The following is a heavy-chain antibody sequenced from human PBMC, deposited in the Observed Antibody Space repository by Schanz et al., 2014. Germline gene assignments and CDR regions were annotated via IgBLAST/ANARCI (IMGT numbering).Heavy chain of an antibody. Sequence: QVQLVESGGGVVQPGRSLRLSCAASGFTFSSYAVHWVRQAPDKGLVWVAVTSSDGSLKYYADSVKGRFTISRDNAKSSLHLQMNSLRADDTAVYYCARDGVAATTDFEYWGQGALVTVSS. CDR3: ARDGVAATTDFEY. CDR2: TSSDGSLK. V-gene: IGHV3-30*04. J-gene: IGHJ4*02. D-gene: IGHD1-1*01. CDR1: GFTFSSYA.